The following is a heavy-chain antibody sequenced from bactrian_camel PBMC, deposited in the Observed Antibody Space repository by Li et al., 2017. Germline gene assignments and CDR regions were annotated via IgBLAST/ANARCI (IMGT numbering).Heavy chain of an antibody. CDR1: GNTGSTYS. V-gene: IGHV3S53*01. CDR2: IDTDGNT. Sequence: HVQLVESGESSVQSGGTLRLSCTVPGNTGSTYSTGWFRQVPGQEREGVAAIDTDGNTDYADFVKGRFTISQDNTKFMVYLQMNNLKPEDTAMYYCAAAPYLRLSHVQDLGIEAYNYWSQGTQVTVS. J-gene: IGHJ4*01. D-gene: IGHD1*01. CDR3: AAAPYLRLSHVQDLGIEAYNY.